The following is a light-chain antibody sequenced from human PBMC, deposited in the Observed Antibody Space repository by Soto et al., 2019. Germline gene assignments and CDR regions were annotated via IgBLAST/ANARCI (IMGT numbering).Light chain of an antibody. CDR3: QRSYSNTLT. CDR1: QSISRY. Sequence: DIQMTQSPYSLSASVGDRVTITCRASQSISRYLNWYQQKPGKAPKLLIYAASSLQSGVPSRFSGSGSGTDVTLTISSLQPEECANYYCQRSYSNTLTFGQGKQRDIK. J-gene: IGKJ5*01. V-gene: IGKV1-39*01. CDR2: AAS.